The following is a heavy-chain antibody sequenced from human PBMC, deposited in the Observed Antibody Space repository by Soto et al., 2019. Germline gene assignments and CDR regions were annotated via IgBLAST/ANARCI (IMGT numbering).Heavy chain of an antibody. CDR2: IYSRGST. D-gene: IGHD3-10*01. CDR3: ARAQGSQRTYSAGQFDL. CDR1: GGSVTSGDYW. V-gene: IGHV4-31*03. J-gene: IGHJ5*02. Sequence: QVQLQESGPGLVKPSETLSLTCTVSGGSVTSGDYWWTWIRQHPEKGLEWIGHIYSRGSTYYSPSLKSRVASSVDSSKTQFSLQVTSMTAADTAVYFCARAQGSQRTYSAGQFDLWGQGTLITVSS.